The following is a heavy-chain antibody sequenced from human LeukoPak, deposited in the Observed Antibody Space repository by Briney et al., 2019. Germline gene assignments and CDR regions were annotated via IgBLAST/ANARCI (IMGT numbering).Heavy chain of an antibody. CDR3: ARDYGRQWDFDY. J-gene: IGHJ4*02. Sequence: ASVKVSCKASGYTFTSYDINWVRQAPGQGLEWMGWINPNSGGTNYAQKFQGRVTMTRDTSISTAYMELSRLRSDDTAVYYCARDYGRQWDFDYWGQGTLVTVSS. CDR1: GYTFTSYD. CDR2: INPNSGGT. D-gene: IGHD3-10*01. V-gene: IGHV1-2*02.